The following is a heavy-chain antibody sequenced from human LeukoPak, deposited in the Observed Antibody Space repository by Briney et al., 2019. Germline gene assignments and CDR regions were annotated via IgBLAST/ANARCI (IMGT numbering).Heavy chain of an antibody. V-gene: IGHV4-30-2*01. CDR2: IYHSGST. CDR1: GGSISSGGYS. CDR3: ARGTVGYCSGGSCSDWFDP. J-gene: IGHJ5*02. Sequence: TSQTLSLTCAVSGGSISSGGYSWSWIRQPPGKGLEWIGYIYHSGSTYYNPSLKSRVTISVDRSKNQFSLKLSSVTAADTAVYYCARGTVGYCSGGSCSDWFDPWGQGTLVTVSS. D-gene: IGHD2-15*01.